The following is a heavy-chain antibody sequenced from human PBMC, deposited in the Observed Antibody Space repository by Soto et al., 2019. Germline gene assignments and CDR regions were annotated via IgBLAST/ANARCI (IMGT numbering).Heavy chain of an antibody. J-gene: IGHJ6*02. CDR1: GGSISSSKW. Sequence: KASETLSLTCAVSGGSISSSKWWNWVRQPPGKGLEWIGEIYDSGTTNYNPSLKNRVTISVDKSKDQFSLKLTSVSAADTAVYFCATTLSPYYNGMHVWGQGATVTVSS. V-gene: IGHV4-4*02. CDR3: ATTLSPYYNGMHV. CDR2: IYDSGTT.